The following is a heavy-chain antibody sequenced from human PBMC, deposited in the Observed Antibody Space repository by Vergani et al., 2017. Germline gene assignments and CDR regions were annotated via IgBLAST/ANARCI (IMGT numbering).Heavy chain of an antibody. CDR2: MNPNSGNT. V-gene: IGHV1-8*01. CDR3: ARDGRYCSSTSCQYYFDY. Sequence: QVQLVQSGAEVKKPGASVKVSCKASGYTFTSYDINWVRQATGQGLEWMGWMNPNSGNTKYSQKFQGRVTITRDTSASTAYMELSSLRSEDTAVYYCARDGRYCSSTSCQYYFDYWGQGTLVTVSS. CDR1: GYTFTSYD. J-gene: IGHJ4*02. D-gene: IGHD2-2*01.